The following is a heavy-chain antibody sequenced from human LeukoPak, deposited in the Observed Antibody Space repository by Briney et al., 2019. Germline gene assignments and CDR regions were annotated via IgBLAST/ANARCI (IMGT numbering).Heavy chain of an antibody. V-gene: IGHV1-2*02. D-gene: IGHD3-10*01. J-gene: IGHJ5*02. Sequence: ASVKVSCKASGYTFRKYGISWVRQAPGQGLEWMGWINPNSGGTNYAQKFQGRVTMTRDTSISTAYMELSRLRSDDTAVYYCARDGADNWFDPWGQGTLVTVSS. CDR3: ARDGADNWFDP. CDR1: GYTFRKYG. CDR2: INPNSGGT.